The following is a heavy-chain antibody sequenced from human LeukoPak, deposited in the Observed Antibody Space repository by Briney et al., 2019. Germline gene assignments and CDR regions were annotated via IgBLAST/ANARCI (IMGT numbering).Heavy chain of an antibody. D-gene: IGHD3-3*01. CDR3: SKGPGGFWDY. V-gene: IGHV3-23*01. CDR1: GYSLTDYG. CDR2: LNGDGSET. J-gene: IGHJ4*02. Sequence: GGSLRLSCAGSGYSLTDYGTGWVRQAPGRGLEWVSALNGDGSETYYADSVKGRFIISRDNSKRTLYLQMSSLRADDTAVYYCSKGPGGFWDYWGQGALVTVAS.